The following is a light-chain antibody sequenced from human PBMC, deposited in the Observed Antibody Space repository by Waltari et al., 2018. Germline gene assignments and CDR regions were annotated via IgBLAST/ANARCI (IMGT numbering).Light chain of an antibody. J-gene: IGKJ2*01. CDR1: ESIGKY. CDR2: AAS. CDR3: QQSYTAPYT. Sequence: DIQMTQSPSSLSASVGDRITITCRASESIGKYLNWYQQRPGKAPPLLIYAASNLQRGAPSRFSGSGPGTAFTLTISSLRPEDSATNYCQQSYTAPYTFGQGTHLEVK. V-gene: IGKV1-39*01.